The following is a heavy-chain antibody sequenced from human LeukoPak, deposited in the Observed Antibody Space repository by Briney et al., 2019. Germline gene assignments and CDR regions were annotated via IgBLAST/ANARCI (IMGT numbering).Heavy chain of an antibody. CDR3: ARDSHVDTAINFDY. CDR1: GFTFSDYY. J-gene: IGHJ4*02. CDR2: ISSSSSYT. V-gene: IGHV3-11*06. D-gene: IGHD5-18*01. Sequence: EGYLRLSCAASGFTFSDYYMSWIRQAPGKGLEWVSYISSSSSYTNYADSAKGRFTISRDKSKNSLYLQMNTLRAEDTAVYYCARDSHVDTAINFDYWGQGTLVTVSS.